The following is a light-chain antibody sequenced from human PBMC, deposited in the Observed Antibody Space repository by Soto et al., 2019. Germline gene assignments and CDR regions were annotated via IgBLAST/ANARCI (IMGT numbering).Light chain of an antibody. CDR2: GAS. J-gene: IGKJ1*01. Sequence: EIVMTQSPATLSVSPGERATLSCRARQSVGSNLAWYQQKPGQAPRLLIYGASTRAAGIPARFSGSGSGTEFTLNISSLQSEDFAVYCCQQYNNRWTFGPGTKVEIK. V-gene: IGKV3-15*01. CDR3: QQYNNRWT. CDR1: QSVGSN.